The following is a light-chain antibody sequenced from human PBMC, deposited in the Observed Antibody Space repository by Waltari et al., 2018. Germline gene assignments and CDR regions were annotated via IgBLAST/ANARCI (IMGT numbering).Light chain of an antibody. CDR2: GNH. Sequence: QSALTQPASSSGTPGERVTISCSGSSSTLGGNSVNCYQHIPGPAPKLLIHGNHQRPSGVPVRFCGSKSGTSASLVISGLQSEDEADYYCASWDDRLTGGVVFGGGTKLTVL. V-gene: IGLV1-44*01. CDR1: SSTLGGNS. CDR3: ASWDDRLTGGVV. J-gene: IGLJ2*01.